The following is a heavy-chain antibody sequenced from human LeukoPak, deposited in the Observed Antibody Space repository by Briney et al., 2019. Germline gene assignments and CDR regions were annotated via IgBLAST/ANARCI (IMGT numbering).Heavy chain of an antibody. Sequence: GGSLRLSCAASGFTVSSNYMSWVRQAPGKGLEWVGRIKSKTDGGTTDYAAPVKGRFTISRDDSKNTLYLQMNSLKTEDTAVYYCTTGPGSGGFDYWGQGTLVTVSS. CDR2: IKSKTDGGTT. CDR3: TTGPGSGGFDY. D-gene: IGHD1-14*01. CDR1: GFTVSSNY. J-gene: IGHJ4*02. V-gene: IGHV3-15*01.